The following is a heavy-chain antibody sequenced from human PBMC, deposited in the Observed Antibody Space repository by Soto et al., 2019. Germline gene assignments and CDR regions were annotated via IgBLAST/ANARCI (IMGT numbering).Heavy chain of an antibody. D-gene: IGHD1-26*01. J-gene: IGHJ5*02. V-gene: IGHV1-69*01. CDR3: ASGDSGSYYEWFDP. CDR1: GGTFSSYA. CDR2: IIPIFGTA. Sequence: QVQLVQSGAEVKKPGSSVKVSCKASGGTFSSYAISWVRQAPGQGLEWMGGIIPIFGTANYAQKFQGRVTITADESTSTAYLELSSLRSEDTAVYYCASGDSGSYYEWFDPWGQGTLVTVSS.